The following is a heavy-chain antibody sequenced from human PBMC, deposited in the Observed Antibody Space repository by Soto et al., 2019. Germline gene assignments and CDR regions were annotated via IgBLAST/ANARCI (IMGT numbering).Heavy chain of an antibody. Sequence: ASVKVSCNTSGYTFTSYYMHWVRQAPGQGLEWMGIINPSGGSTSYAQKFRGRVTMTRDTSTSTAYMELRSRRSDDTAVDYCAGHLSLDVPYHDTLTNYSPISCDPWGQVPLV. CDR1: GYTFTSYY. J-gene: IGHJ5*02. CDR2: INPSGGST. CDR3: AGHLSLDVPYHDTLTNYSPISCDP. D-gene: IGHD3-9*01. V-gene: IGHV1-46*03.